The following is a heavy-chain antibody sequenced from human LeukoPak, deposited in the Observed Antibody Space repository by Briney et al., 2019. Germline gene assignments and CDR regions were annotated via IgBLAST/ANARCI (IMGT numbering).Heavy chain of an antibody. V-gene: IGHV3-33*01. J-gene: IGHJ6*03. CDR1: GFTFSSYG. CDR3: ARGGVPAATYYYYYYMDV. Sequence: GGSPRLSCAASGFTFSSYGMHWVRQAPGKGLEWVAVIWYDGSNKYYADSVKGRFTISRDNSKNTLYLQMNSLRADDTAVYYCARGGVPAATYYYYYYMDVWGKGTTVTVSS. D-gene: IGHD2-2*01. CDR2: IWYDGSNK.